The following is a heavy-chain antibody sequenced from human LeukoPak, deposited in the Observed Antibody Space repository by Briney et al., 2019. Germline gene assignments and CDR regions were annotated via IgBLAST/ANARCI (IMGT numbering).Heavy chain of an antibody. CDR1: GFTFSNAW. D-gene: IGHD3-10*01. CDR3: TGSFGELSFFAH. CDR2: IKSKTDGGAT. J-gene: IGHJ4*02. V-gene: IGHV3-15*01. Sequence: PGGSLRLSCAASGFTFSNAWMSWVRQAPGKGLEWVGRIKSKTDGGATDYAAPVKGRFTISRDDSKSIAYLQVNSLKTEDTAVYYCTGSFGELSFFAHWGQGTLVTVSS.